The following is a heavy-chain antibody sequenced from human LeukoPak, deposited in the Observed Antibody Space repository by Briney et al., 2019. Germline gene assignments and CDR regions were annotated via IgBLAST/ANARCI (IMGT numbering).Heavy chain of an antibody. J-gene: IGHJ3*02. D-gene: IGHD3-22*01. Sequence: HPGGSLRLSCAASGFTFSSYAMSWVRQAPGKGLEWVSAISGSGGSTYYADSVKGRFTISRDNSKNTLHLQMNSLRAEDTAVYYCAKDAKPYYYDSSGYYYAGAFDIWGQGTMVTVSS. CDR3: AKDAKPYYYDSSGYYYAGAFDI. CDR2: ISGSGGST. V-gene: IGHV3-23*01. CDR1: GFTFSSYA.